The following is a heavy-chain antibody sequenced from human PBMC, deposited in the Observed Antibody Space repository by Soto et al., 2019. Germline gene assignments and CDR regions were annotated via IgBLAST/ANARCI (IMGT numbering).Heavy chain of an antibody. V-gene: IGHV3-23*01. CDR3: AKDTWSSWYEAKFGFVP. D-gene: IGHD6-13*01. CDR1: GFTLSSYA. CDR2: ISGSGGST. Sequence: GGALRLSCAASGFTLSSYAMRLGRQAPGKGLEWVSAISGSGGSTYYADSVKGRFTISRDNSKNTLYLQMNSLRAEDTAVYYCAKDTWSSWYEAKFGFVPWAQGT. J-gene: IGHJ5*02.